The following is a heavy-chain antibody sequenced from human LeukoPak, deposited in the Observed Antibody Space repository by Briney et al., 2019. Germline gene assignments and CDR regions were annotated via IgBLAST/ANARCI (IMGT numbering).Heavy chain of an antibody. J-gene: IGHJ4*02. CDR2: ISSSSSYI. D-gene: IGHD6-19*01. V-gene: IGHV3-21*01. Sequence: GGSLRLSCAASGFTFSTYSMNWVRQAPGKGLEWVSSISSSSSYIYYADSVKGRFTISRDNAKNSLYLQMNSLRAEDTAVYYCASRIAVAGVGYWGQGTLVTVSS. CDR1: GFTFSTYS. CDR3: ASRIAVAGVGY.